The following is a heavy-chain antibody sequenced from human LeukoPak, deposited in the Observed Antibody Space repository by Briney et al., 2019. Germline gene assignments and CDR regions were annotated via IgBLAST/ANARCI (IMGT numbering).Heavy chain of an antibody. CDR1: GXTFSSYG. J-gene: IGHJ4*02. V-gene: IGHV3-33*01. Sequence: PGGSLRLSWAASGXTFSSYGMHWVRQAPGKGLEWVAVIWYDGSSKYYADSMKGRFTISRDNSKNTLYLQMNSLRAEDTAVYYCARARSLGIVATSFDYWGQGTLVTVSS. CDR2: IWYDGSSK. D-gene: IGHD5-12*01. CDR3: ARARSLGIVATSFDY.